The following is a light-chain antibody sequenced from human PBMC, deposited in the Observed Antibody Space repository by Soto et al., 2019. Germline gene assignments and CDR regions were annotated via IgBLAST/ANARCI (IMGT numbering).Light chain of an antibody. CDR1: SSDIGTYDH. Sequence: QSVLTQPASVSGSPGQSITMSCSGTSSDIGTYDHVAWFQQFPGKTPKLVIYSVSDRPSGVSYRFSGSKSGNTASLTISGLQADDEADYYCISYTVSRSYVFGTGTKVTVL. CDR3: ISYTVSRSYV. CDR2: SVS. V-gene: IGLV2-14*01. J-gene: IGLJ1*01.